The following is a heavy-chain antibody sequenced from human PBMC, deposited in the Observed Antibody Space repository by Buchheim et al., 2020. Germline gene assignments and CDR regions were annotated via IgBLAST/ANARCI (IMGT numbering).Heavy chain of an antibody. CDR3: ARAPYGSGSDTFDY. Sequence: QVQLVQSGAEVKKPGASVKVSCKASGYTFTSYGITWVRQAPGQGLEWMGWISAYNGNTNHVQKFQGRVTMTKETSTSTAFLELRSLRSDDTAVYYCARAPYGSGSDTFDYWGQGTL. CDR2: ISAYNGNT. CDR1: GYTFTSYG. D-gene: IGHD3-10*01. V-gene: IGHV1-18*01. J-gene: IGHJ4*02.